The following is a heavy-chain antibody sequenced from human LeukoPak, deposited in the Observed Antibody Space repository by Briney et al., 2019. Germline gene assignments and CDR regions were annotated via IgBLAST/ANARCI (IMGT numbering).Heavy chain of an antibody. CDR1: GGSISSYY. V-gene: IGHV4-59*01. CDR3: ARVGITMVRGYGDAFDI. Sequence: SETLSLTCTVSGGSISSYYWSWIRQPPGKGLEWIGYIYYSGSTNYNPSLKSRATISVDTSKNQFSLKLSSVTAADTAVYYCARVGITMVRGYGDAFDIWGQGTMVTVSS. J-gene: IGHJ3*02. D-gene: IGHD3-10*01. CDR2: IYYSGST.